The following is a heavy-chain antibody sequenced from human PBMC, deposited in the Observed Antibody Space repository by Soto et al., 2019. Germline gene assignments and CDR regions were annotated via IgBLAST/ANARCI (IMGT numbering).Heavy chain of an antibody. V-gene: IGHV3-30-3*01. D-gene: IGHD6-13*01. Sequence: GGSLRLSCAASGFTFSSYAMHWVRQAPGKGLEWVAVISYDGSNKYYADSVKGRFTISRDNSKNTLYLQMNSLRAEDTAVYYCARGMAAGIFTTVGYWGQGTLVTVSS. J-gene: IGHJ4*02. CDR1: GFTFSSYA. CDR2: ISYDGSNK. CDR3: ARGMAAGIFTTVGY.